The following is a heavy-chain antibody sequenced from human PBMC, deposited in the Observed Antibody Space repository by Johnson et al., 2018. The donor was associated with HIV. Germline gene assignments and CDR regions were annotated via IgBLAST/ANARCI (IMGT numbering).Heavy chain of an antibody. J-gene: IGHJ3*02. V-gene: IGHV3-30*04. CDR3: ARDGRYCSGGSCPDAFDI. D-gene: IGHD2-15*01. CDR1: GFTFSSYA. CDR2: ISYDGSNK. Sequence: QEQLVESGGGVVQPGRSLRLSCAASGFTFSSYAMHWVRQAPGKGLEWVAVISYDGSNKYYADSVKGRFTISRDNSKNTLYLQMNSLRAEDTAVYYCARDGRYCSGGSCPDAFDILGQGTMVTVS.